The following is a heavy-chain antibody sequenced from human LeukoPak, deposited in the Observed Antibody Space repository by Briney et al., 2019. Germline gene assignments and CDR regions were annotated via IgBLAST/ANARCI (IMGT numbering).Heavy chain of an antibody. V-gene: IGHV4-4*07. CDR3: ARVGGYCSSTSCYFYYYMDV. D-gene: IGHD2-2*01. CDR1: GGSISSYY. CDR2: IYTSGST. J-gene: IGHJ6*03. Sequence: PSETLSLTCTVSGGSISSYYWSWIRQPAGKVLEWIGRIYTSGSTNYNPSLKSRVTISVDTSKNQFSLKLSSVTAADTAVYYCARVGGYCSSTSCYFYYYMDVWGKGTTVTISS.